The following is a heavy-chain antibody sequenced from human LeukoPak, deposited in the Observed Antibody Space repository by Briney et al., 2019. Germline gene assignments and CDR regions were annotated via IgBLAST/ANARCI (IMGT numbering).Heavy chain of an antibody. V-gene: IGHV4-34*01. Sequence: SETLSLTCAVYGGSFSGYYWSWIRQPPGKGLEWIGEINHSGSTNYNPSLKSRVTISVDTSKNQFSLKLSSVTVADTAVYYCARHDQVSTSSPKFNDAFDIWGQGTMVTVSS. CDR1: GGSFSGYY. CDR2: INHSGST. D-gene: IGHD2-2*01. J-gene: IGHJ3*02. CDR3: ARHDQVSTSSPKFNDAFDI.